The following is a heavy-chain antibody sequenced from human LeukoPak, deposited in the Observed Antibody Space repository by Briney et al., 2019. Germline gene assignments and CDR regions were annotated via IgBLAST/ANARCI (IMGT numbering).Heavy chain of an antibody. D-gene: IGHD3-22*01. CDR2: INPGGGST. J-gene: IGHJ4*02. V-gene: IGHV1-46*01. Sequence: ASVKVSCKAFGYTLTSYYMHWVRRAPGQGLEWMGIINPGGGSTSYTEKFQGRLTMTRDTSTSTVYMELSSLRSEDTAVYYCARTNYHDGSGFYDYWGQGTLVTVSS. CDR3: ARTNYHDGSGFYDY. CDR1: GYTLTSYY.